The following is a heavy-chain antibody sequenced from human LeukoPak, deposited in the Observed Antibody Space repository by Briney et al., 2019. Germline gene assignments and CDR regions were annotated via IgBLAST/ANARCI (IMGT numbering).Heavy chain of an antibody. V-gene: IGHV3-21*01. CDR1: GFTLTSYS. CDR3: ARNYDSSGYLDYFDY. D-gene: IGHD3-22*01. Sequence: GGSLRLSCAASGFTLTSYSMNWVRQAPGKGLEWVSSISSSSSYIYYADSVKGRFTISRDNAKNSLYLQMNSLRAEDTAVYYCARNYDSSGYLDYFDYWGQGTLVIVSS. J-gene: IGHJ4*02. CDR2: ISSSSSYI.